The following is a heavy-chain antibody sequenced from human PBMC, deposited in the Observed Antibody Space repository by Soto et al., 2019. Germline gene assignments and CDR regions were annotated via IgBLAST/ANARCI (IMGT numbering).Heavy chain of an antibody. V-gene: IGHV3-11*01. CDR2: ISSSGSTI. D-gene: IGHD2-2*03. Sequence: LGGSLRLSCAASGFTFSDYYMSWIRQAPGKGLEWVSYISSSGSTIYYADSVKGRFTISRDNAKNSLYLQMNSLRAEDTAVYYCARASGYCSSTSCPDLDYYYYMDVWGKGTTVTVSS. J-gene: IGHJ6*03. CDR1: GFTFSDYY. CDR3: ARASGYCSSTSCPDLDYYYYMDV.